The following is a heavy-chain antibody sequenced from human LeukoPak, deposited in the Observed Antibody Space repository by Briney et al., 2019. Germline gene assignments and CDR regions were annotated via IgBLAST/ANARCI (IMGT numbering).Heavy chain of an antibody. CDR1: GYTFGCYE. Sequence: ASVVLSCKAAGYTFGCYEARGWQQAPGQGLEWMGWISPYNGNTNYAQKFQGRVTMTIDTSTSTAYMELRSLRSDDTAMYYCARDYYYDSSGNYRDYYYGPWGQGCLVPVSS. D-gene: IGHD3-22*01. CDR3: ARDYYYDSSGNYRDYYYGP. CDR2: ISPYNGNT. V-gene: IGHV1-18*01. J-gene: IGHJ5*02.